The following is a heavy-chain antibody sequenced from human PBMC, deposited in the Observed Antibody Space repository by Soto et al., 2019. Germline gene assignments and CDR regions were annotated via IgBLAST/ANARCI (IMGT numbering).Heavy chain of an antibody. CDR2: ISYSGST. V-gene: IGHV4-31*03. CDR1: GGSISSGGHY. D-gene: IGHD5-12*01. CDR3: TRGGDY. J-gene: IGHJ4*02. Sequence: QVQLQESGPGLVQPSQTLSLTCTVSGGSISSGGHYWNWIRQHPGKGLEWMGYISYSGSTYYNPSLKSRVSISVDTSKNQFSLKLSSVTAADTAVYYCTRGGDYWGQGTLVTVSS.